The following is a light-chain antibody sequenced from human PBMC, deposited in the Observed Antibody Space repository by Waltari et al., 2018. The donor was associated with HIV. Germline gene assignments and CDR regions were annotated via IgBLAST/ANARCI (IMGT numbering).Light chain of an antibody. CDR3: QQYGSSPSIT. Sequence: EIVLTQSPGTLSLSPGARATLSCRASQSTGSSYLAWYQQKPGQAPRLLIYGASSRAAGIPDRFRGSGSGTDVTLTISRVEPEDFAVYYCQQYGSSPSITFGQGTRLDIK. CDR2: GAS. CDR1: QSTGSSY. V-gene: IGKV3-20*01. J-gene: IGKJ5*01.